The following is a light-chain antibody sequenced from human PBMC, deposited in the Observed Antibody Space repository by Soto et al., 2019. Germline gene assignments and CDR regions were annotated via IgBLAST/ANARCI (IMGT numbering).Light chain of an antibody. CDR2: EVS. V-gene: IGLV2-14*01. Sequence: QSALTQPASVSGSPGQSITISCSGTSSDVGGYKYVSWHQQHPGKAPKLMIYEVSNRPSGVSNRFSGSKSGNTASLTISGLQTDDEADDYCSSYTSRSSLVFGGGTKVTVL. CDR1: SSDVGGYKY. CDR3: SSYTSRSSLV. J-gene: IGLJ2*01.